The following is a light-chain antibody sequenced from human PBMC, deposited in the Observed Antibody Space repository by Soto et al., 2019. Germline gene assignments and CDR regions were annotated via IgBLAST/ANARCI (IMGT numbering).Light chain of an antibody. CDR2: DAS. CDR1: QSVSSY. Sequence: DIVLTQSPATLSLSPGERVTLSCRASQSVSSYLAWYQQKPGQAPRLLIYDASNRATGIPARFSGSGSGTDFTLTISSLEPEDFAVYYCQQRSNWPLTFGGGTKVDIK. V-gene: IGKV3-11*01. CDR3: QQRSNWPLT. J-gene: IGKJ4*01.